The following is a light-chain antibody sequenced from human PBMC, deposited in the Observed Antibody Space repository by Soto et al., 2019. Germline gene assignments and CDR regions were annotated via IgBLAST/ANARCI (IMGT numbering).Light chain of an antibody. Sequence: TQSPATLSVSPGERGTLSCRASQNIRRNLAWYQQKPGKAPKLLIYAASTLQSGVPSRFSGSGSGTEFTLTISSLQPEDFATYYCQQLNSYPLTFGQGTRLEIK. V-gene: IGKV1-9*01. CDR2: AAS. CDR3: QQLNSYPLT. J-gene: IGKJ5*01. CDR1: QNIRRN.